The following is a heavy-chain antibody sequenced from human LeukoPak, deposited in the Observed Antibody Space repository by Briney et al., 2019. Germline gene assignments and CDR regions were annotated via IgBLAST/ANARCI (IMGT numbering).Heavy chain of an antibody. D-gene: IGHD2-15*01. CDR1: GGSISTYY. V-gene: IGHV4-59*01. Sequence: SETLSLTCTVSGGSISTYYWNWIRQHPGKGLEWIGHIYHSGSTNYNPSLKSRVTISVDTSKNEFSLKLSSVTAADTAVYFCARGSYCSGGTCMFDYWGQGTLVTVSS. J-gene: IGHJ4*02. CDR3: ARGSYCSGGTCMFDY. CDR2: IYHSGST.